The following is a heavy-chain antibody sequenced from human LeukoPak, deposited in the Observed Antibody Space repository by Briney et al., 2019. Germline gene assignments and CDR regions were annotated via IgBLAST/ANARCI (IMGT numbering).Heavy chain of an antibody. Sequence: GGPLRLSCATSGFIFSSYEMAWVRQAPGLGLEFVSYISNSGSPIKYGDAVKGRFTISRDNSKNSVYLQMNSLRAEDTALYFCAGGPQYGGSFSYWGQGTLVTVSS. CDR3: AGGPQYGGSFSY. V-gene: IGHV3-48*03. J-gene: IGHJ4*02. CDR2: ISNSGSPI. CDR1: GFIFSSYE. D-gene: IGHD1-26*01.